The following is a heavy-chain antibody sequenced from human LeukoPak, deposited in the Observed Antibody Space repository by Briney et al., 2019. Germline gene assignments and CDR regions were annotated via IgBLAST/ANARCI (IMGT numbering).Heavy chain of an antibody. Sequence: GRSLRLSCAASGFTFSSYAMHWVRQAPGKGLEWVAVISYDGSNKYYADSVKGRFTISRDNSKNTLYLQMNSLRAEDTAVYYCARDLGSTSCYHWGQGTLVTVSS. CDR2: ISYDGSNK. CDR1: GFTFSSYA. V-gene: IGHV3-30*04. D-gene: IGHD2-2*01. CDR3: ARDLGSTSCYH. J-gene: IGHJ5*02.